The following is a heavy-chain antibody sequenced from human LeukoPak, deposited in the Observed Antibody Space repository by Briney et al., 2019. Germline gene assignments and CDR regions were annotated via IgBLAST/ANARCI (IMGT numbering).Heavy chain of an antibody. Sequence: ASVKVSCKASGYTFTGYYMHWVRQAPGQGLEWMGRITPNSGGTNYAQKFQGRVTMTGDTSISTAYMELSRLRSDDTAVYYCARYITVGATYQHFDYWGQGTLVTVSS. V-gene: IGHV1-2*06. CDR3: ARYITVGATYQHFDY. J-gene: IGHJ4*02. CDR1: GYTFTGYY. CDR2: ITPNSGGT. D-gene: IGHD1-26*01.